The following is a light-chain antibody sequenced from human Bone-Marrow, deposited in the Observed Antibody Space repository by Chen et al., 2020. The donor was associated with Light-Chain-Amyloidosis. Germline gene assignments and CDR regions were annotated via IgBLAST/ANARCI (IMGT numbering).Light chain of an antibody. Sequence: EIMLTQSPVTLSLSPGERATLSCRASHFLSSYVAWYQQKPGQAPRLLIYDTSKRATGIPARFSGNGSETDVTLTISSLQPEDFAVYYWQQRRGFRPRDLFGPGTKVDV. J-gene: IGKJ3*01. CDR1: HFLSSY. CDR2: DTS. CDR3: QQRRGFRPRDL. V-gene: IGKV3-11*01.